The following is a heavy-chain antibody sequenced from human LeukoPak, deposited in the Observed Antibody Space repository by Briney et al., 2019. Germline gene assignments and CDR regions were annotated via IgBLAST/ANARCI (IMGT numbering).Heavy chain of an antibody. CDR1: GFTFNNYD. CDR3: AKSLSSGYYYLDSFFDY. V-gene: IGHV3-23*01. Sequence: PGGSLRLSCAASGFTFNNYDMNWVRQAPGKGLEWVSGISGSGGSTYYADSVKGRFTISRDNAKNALYVQMHSLRAEDTAVYYCAKSLSSGYYYLDSFFDYWGQGTLVTVSS. CDR2: ISGSGGST. J-gene: IGHJ4*02. D-gene: IGHD3-22*01.